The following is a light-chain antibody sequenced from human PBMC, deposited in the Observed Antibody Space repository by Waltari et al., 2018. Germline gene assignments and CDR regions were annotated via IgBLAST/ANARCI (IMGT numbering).Light chain of an antibody. V-gene: IGLV2-14*03. Sequence: QSALTQPASVSGSPGQSIRIPCPGTSRDVGGYNYVSWYPQHPGKAPKLMIYDVSQRPLGISNRFSGSKSGNTASLTISGLQAEDEADYYCSSYTSSSTFVFGIGTKVTVL. CDR3: SSYTSSSTFV. CDR1: SRDVGGYNY. CDR2: DVS. J-gene: IGLJ1*01.